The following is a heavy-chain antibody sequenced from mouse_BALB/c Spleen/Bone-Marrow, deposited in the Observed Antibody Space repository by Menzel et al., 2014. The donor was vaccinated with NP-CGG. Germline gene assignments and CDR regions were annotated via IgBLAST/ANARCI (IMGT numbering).Heavy chain of an antibody. D-gene: IGHD2-14*01. Sequence: EVQGVESGGGLVQPGGSLKLSCAASGFTFSSYIMSWVRQTPEKRLEWVAYISNGGDNTYYPDTVKGRFIISRDNAKNTLCLQMSSLKSEDTAMYYCGSHRNDGYYYDYWGQGTTLTVSS. CDR2: ISNGGDNT. CDR3: GSHRNDGYYYDY. J-gene: IGHJ2*01. V-gene: IGHV5-12-2*01. CDR1: GFTFSSYI.